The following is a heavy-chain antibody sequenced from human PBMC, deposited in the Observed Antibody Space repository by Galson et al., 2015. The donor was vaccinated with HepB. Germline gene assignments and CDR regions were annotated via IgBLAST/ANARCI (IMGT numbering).Heavy chain of an antibody. CDR1: RGTFSTYA. CDR3: TRDPHDYVWGSVGGPFDS. D-gene: IGHD3-16*01. CDR2: IVPMSGSA. V-gene: IGHV1-69*13. Sequence: SVKASCKASRGTFSTYAINWVRQAPGQGLEWMGGIVPMSGSANYAQKFQGRVTITADESTSTAYMDLNSLRSEDTAVYYCTRDPHDYVWGSVGGPFDSWGQGTLVTVSS. J-gene: IGHJ4*02.